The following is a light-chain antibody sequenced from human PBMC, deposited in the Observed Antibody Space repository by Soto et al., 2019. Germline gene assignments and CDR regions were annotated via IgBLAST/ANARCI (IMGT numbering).Light chain of an antibody. Sequence: SYELTQPHSVSVAPGKTARLTCGGNNIGSKSVHWYQQKPGQAPVLVIYYDSDRPSGIPERFSGSNSGNTATLTISRVDAGDEADYYCQVWDSSSDHPVFGGGTKLTVL. CDR1: NIGSKS. CDR2: YDS. J-gene: IGLJ2*01. V-gene: IGLV3-21*04. CDR3: QVWDSSSDHPV.